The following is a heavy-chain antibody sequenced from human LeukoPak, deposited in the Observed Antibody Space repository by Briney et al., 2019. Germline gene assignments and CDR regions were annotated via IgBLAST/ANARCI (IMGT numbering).Heavy chain of an antibody. CDR2: LYSSGST. CDR1: GXSISGSSDY. Sequence: PSETLSLTCTVSGXSISGSSDYWVLIRQSPGKGLEWIGNLYSSGSTYYNPSLQSRVTISVDTSKNQFSLSLTSVTAADTAVYYCVRQFDYCGQGILVTVSS. J-gene: IGHJ4*02. V-gene: IGHV4-39*01. CDR3: VRQFDY.